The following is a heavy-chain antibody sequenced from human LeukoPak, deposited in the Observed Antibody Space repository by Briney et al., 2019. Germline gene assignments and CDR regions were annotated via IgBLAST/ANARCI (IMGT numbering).Heavy chain of an antibody. D-gene: IGHD1-26*01. Sequence: PSETLSLPCTVSGYSISIGYYWGWIRQPPGQGLAWIGCIYHSGSTYCNPSLKRRRTISEGTSKNQLSLKLSSVAAADTAVYYCARSRSGSCRETYYYDYMDVWGKGTTVTISS. V-gene: IGHV4-38-2*02. J-gene: IGHJ6*03. CDR3: ARSRSGSCRETYYYDYMDV. CDR1: GYSISIGYY. CDR2: IYHSGST.